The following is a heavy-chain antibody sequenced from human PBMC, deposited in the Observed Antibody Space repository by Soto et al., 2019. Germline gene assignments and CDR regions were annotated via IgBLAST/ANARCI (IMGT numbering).Heavy chain of an antibody. CDR2: ISGSGGST. D-gene: IGHD2-21*02. Sequence: EVQLLESGGGLVQPGGSLRLSCAASGFTFSSYAMSWVRQAPGKGLEWVSAISGSGGSTYYADSVKGRFSISRDNSENTLYLQMNSLRAEDTAVYYCAKGPAYCGGDCYSNYWRQGALVTVSS. CDR1: GFTFSSYA. V-gene: IGHV3-23*01. J-gene: IGHJ4*02. CDR3: AKGPAYCGGDCYSNY.